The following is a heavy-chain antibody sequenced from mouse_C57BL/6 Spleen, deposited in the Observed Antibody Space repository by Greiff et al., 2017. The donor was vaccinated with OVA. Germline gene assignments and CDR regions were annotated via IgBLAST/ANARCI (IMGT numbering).Heavy chain of an antibody. J-gene: IGHJ2*01. CDR1: GFTFSSYA. CDR3: TRGTTVVAEYYFDY. V-gene: IGHV5-9-1*02. CDR2: ISSGGDYI. D-gene: IGHD1-1*01. Sequence: EVKLVESGEGLVKPGGSLKLSCAASGFTFSSYAMSWVRQTPEKRLEWVAYISSGGDYIYYADTVKGRFTISRDNARNTLYLQMSSLKSEDTAMYYCTRGTTVVAEYYFDYWGQGTTLTVSS.